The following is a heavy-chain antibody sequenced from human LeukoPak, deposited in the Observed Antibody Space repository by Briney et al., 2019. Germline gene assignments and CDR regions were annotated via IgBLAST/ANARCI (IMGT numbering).Heavy chain of an antibody. CDR1: GGSISSGAYY. CDR2: IYYSGST. J-gene: IGHJ4*02. V-gene: IGHV4-30-4*01. D-gene: IGHD3-22*01. Sequence: SQTLSLTCTVSGGSISSGAYYWSWLRQPPGKGLEWIGYIYYSGSTYYNPSLKSRVTISVDTSKNQFSLKLSSVTAADTAVYYCARDYYDSSGYGGYYFDYWGQGTLVTVSS. CDR3: ARDYYDSSGYGGYYFDY.